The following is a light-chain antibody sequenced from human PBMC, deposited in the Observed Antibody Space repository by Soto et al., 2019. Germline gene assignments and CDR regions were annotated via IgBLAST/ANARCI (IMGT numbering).Light chain of an antibody. V-gene: IGLV2-14*01. CDR2: GVS. J-gene: IGLJ2*01. CDR3: SSYTSSGTL. CDR1: SSDVGGYNY. Sequence: QSVLTQPASVSGSPGQSITISCTGTSSDVGGYNYVSWYQQHPGKAPKLMIFGVSNRPSGVSNRFSGSKSGNTASLTISGLQADDEADYYCSSYTSSGTLFGGGTKVTVL.